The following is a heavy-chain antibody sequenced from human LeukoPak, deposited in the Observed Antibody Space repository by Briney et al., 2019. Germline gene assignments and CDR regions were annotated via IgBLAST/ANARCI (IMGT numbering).Heavy chain of an antibody. J-gene: IGHJ4*02. Sequence: GGSLRLSCAASGFTFSNFAMAWVRQAPGMGLEWVANIKEDEGATYYVDFVKGRFTISRDSAKNSLYLQMNSLRAEDTAVYYCARGARLYDFWGQGTLVTVSS. D-gene: IGHD2-21*02. CDR2: IKEDEGAT. CDR3: ARGARLYDF. CDR1: GFTFSNFA. V-gene: IGHV3-7*04.